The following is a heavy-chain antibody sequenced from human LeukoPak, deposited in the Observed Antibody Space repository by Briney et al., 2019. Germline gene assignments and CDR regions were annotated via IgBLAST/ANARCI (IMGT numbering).Heavy chain of an antibody. CDR1: GFSFSTYA. CDR2: ILYDGSNK. V-gene: IGHV3-30*04. D-gene: IGHD1-14*01. J-gene: IGHJ5*02. Sequence: PGRTLRLSCAASGFSFSTYAMHWVRQAPGKGLEWVALILYDGSNKYYADSVKGQFTISRDNSKNTLYLQMNSLRAEDTAVYYWAKERKWFDPWGQGTLVTVSS. CDR3: AKERKWFDP.